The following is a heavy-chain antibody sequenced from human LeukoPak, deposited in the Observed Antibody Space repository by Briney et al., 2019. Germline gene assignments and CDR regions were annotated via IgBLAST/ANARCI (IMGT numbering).Heavy chain of an antibody. CDR3: ARGHRIYAYRVWFDP. CDR2: INHSGST. V-gene: IGHV4-34*01. CDR1: GGSFSAY. J-gene: IGHJ5*02. Sequence: PSETLSLTCAVYGGSFSAYWSWIRQPPGKGLEWIGEINHSGSTNSNPSLESRVTISIDTSKNQFSLKLSPVTAADKAVYYCARGHRIYAYRVWFDPWGQGTLVTVSS. D-gene: IGHD3-16*01.